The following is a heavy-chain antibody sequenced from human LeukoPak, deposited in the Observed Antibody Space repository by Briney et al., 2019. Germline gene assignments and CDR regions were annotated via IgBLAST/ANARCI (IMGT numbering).Heavy chain of an antibody. V-gene: IGHV3-11*01. CDR3: ASLMTTVTTIDY. D-gene: IGHD4-17*01. CDR2: ISSSGSTI. J-gene: IGHJ4*02. CDR1: GFTFSDYY. Sequence: GGSLTLSCAASGFTFSDYYMSWIRQAPGKGLEWVSYISSSGSTIYYADSVKGRFTISRDNAKNSLYLQMNSLRAEDTAVYYCASLMTTVTTIDYWGQRTLVTVSS.